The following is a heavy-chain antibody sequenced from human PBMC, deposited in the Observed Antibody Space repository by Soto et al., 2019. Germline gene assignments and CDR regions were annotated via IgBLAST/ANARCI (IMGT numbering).Heavy chain of an antibody. Sequence: ASVKVSCKASGYTFTSYGISWVRQAPGQGLEWMGWISAYNGNTNYAQKLQGRVTMTTDTSTSTAYMELRSLRSDDTAVYYCAREGGGGSDSGWFDPWGQGTLVTVSS. CDR3: AREGGGGSDSGWFDP. J-gene: IGHJ5*02. D-gene: IGHD3-16*01. CDR1: GYTFTSYG. V-gene: IGHV1-18*04. CDR2: ISAYNGNT.